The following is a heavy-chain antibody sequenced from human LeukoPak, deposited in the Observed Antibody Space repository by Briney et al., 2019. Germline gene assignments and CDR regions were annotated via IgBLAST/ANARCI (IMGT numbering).Heavy chain of an antibody. D-gene: IGHD2-8*02. J-gene: IGHJ4*02. CDR1: GGSISSYY. CDR2: IYYSGST. CDR3: ARYRTGSFDY. V-gene: IGHV4-59*01. Sequence: ASETLSLTCTVSGGSISSYYWSWIRQPPGKGLEWIGYIYYSGSTNYNPSLKSRVTISVDTSKNQFSLKLSSVTAADTAVYYCARYRTGSFDYWGQGTLVTVSS.